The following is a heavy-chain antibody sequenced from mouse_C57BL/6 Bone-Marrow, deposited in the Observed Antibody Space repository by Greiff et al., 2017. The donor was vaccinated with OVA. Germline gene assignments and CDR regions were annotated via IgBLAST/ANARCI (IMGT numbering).Heavy chain of an antibody. CDR3: ARHNWVYFDY. V-gene: IGHV5-12*01. Sequence: EVQVVESGGGLVQPGGSLKLSCAASGFTFSDYYMYWVRQTPEKRLEWVAYISNGGGSTYYPDTVTGRFTISRDDAKNTLYLQMSRLKSEDTAMYYCARHNWVYFDYWGQGTTLTVSS. D-gene: IGHD4-1*01. CDR1: GFTFSDYY. CDR2: ISNGGGST. J-gene: IGHJ2*01.